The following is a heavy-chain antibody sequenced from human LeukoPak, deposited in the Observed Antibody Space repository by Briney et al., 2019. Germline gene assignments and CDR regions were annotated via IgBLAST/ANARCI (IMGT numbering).Heavy chain of an antibody. J-gene: IGHJ4*02. V-gene: IGHV3-74*01. CDR3: ATKQWLAPPPDS. CDR2: INTDGTVT. CDR1: GFTFSKYW. Sequence: SGGSLRLSCAASGFTFSKYWMLWVRQAPGKGLESVSRINTDGTVTTYADSVKSRFTVSRDNADNTMFLQMNNVRDEDTAVYYCATKQWLAPPPDSWGQGTPVTVSS. D-gene: IGHD6-19*01.